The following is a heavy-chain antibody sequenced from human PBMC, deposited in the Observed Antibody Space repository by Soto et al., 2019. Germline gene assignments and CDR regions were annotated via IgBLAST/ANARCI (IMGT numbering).Heavy chain of an antibody. CDR3: AKAPSSGGLSFFAY. D-gene: IGHD6-19*01. J-gene: IGHJ4*02. Sequence: PGGSLRLSCAASGFRLTNSVMNWVRKATGKGLEWISSIGGSSSTIFHADSVKGRFTISRDSAKNSRYLQMNSLRPDDTAIFFCAKAPSSGGLSFFAYWGLGTLVTVSP. V-gene: IGHV3-48*01. CDR2: IGGSSSTI. CDR1: GFRLTNSV.